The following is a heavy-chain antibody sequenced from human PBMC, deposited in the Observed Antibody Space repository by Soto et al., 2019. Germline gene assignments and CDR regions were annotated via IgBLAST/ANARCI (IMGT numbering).Heavy chain of an antibody. CDR3: AKGGRRDYYYYMDV. D-gene: IGHD2-15*01. CDR1: GFAFTDYY. CDR2: ISSSGGTI. Sequence: GGSLRLSCAASGFAFTDYYMTWIRQAPGKGLEWVSYISSSGGTIYYADSVRGRFTISRDNGKSSLYLQMNSLRAEDTAVYYCAKGGRRDYYYYMDVWGKGTTVTVSS. V-gene: IGHV3-11*01. J-gene: IGHJ6*03.